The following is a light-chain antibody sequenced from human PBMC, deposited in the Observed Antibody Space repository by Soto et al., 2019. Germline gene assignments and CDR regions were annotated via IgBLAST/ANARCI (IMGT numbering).Light chain of an antibody. Sequence: VVMTQSPLSLPVTLGQPASISCRSSQSLVYSDGNTYLNWFQQRPGQSPRRLIYKVSNRDSGVPDRFGGSGSGTDFTLKISRVEAEDVGDYYCMQGTHLPPYSFGHPTNLQIK. V-gene: IGKV2-30*01. CDR2: KVS. CDR3: MQGTHLPPYS. CDR1: QSLVYSDGNTY. J-gene: IGKJ2*03.